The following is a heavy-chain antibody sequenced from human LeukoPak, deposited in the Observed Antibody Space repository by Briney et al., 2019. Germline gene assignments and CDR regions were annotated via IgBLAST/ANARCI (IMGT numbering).Heavy chain of an antibody. J-gene: IGHJ3*02. CDR1: GFTFSSYW. Sequence: GGSLRLSCAASGFTFSSYWTHWVRQAPGKGLVWVSRINSDGSSTSYADSVKGRFTISRDNAKNTLYLQMNSLRAEDTALYYCAKAAFDAFDIWGQGTMVTVSS. D-gene: IGHD6-25*01. V-gene: IGHV3-74*01. CDR2: INSDGSST. CDR3: AKAAFDAFDI.